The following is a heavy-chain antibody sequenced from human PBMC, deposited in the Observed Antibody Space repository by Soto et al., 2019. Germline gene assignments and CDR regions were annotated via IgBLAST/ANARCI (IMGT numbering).Heavy chain of an antibody. CDR2: IYTSASI. CDR3: ARDREAGYNFYYGMDV. D-gene: IGHD6-19*01. Sequence: PSETLSLTCIVSGADINTYSWTWIRRPAGKGLEWIGRIYTSASINYNPSLRGRVTLSVDTSTNQVSLKLASVTAADTAVYYCARDREAGYNFYYGMDVWVQGTTVTVSS. V-gene: IGHV4-4*07. J-gene: IGHJ6*02. CDR1: GADINTYS.